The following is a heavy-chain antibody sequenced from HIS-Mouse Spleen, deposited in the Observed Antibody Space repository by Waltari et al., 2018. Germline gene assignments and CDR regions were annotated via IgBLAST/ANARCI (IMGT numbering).Heavy chain of an antibody. CDR1: GGSISSGGYY. J-gene: IGHJ6*02. V-gene: IGHV4-31*03. D-gene: IGHD3-16*01. CDR2: IYYSGST. CDR3: ARTTRGRDYYYGMDV. Sequence: QVQLQESGPGLVKPSQTLSLTCTVSGGSISSGGYYWSRTRQHPGKGLEWIGYIYYSGSTYYNPSLKSRVTISVDTSKNQFSLKLSSVTAADTAVYYCARTTRGRDYYYGMDVWGQGTTVTVSS.